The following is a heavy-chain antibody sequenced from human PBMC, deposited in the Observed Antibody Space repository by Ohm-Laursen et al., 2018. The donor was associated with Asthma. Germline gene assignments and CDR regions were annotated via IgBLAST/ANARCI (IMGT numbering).Heavy chain of an antibody. V-gene: IGHV3-21*01. CDR1: GYTFSRYS. D-gene: IGHD6-13*01. CDR3: ARDSRSYPVY. Sequence: SLRLSCTASGYTFSRYSIHWIRQAPGKGLEWVASISTASTFIYYADSVKGRFTISRDNAKNSLYLQMNSLRAEDTAVYYCARDSRSYPVYWGQGTLVTVSS. CDR2: ISTASTFI. J-gene: IGHJ4*02.